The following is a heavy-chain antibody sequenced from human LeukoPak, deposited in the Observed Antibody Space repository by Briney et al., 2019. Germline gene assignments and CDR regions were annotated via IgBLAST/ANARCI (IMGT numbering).Heavy chain of an antibody. Sequence: GGSLRLSCAASGFTFSNYAMTWVRQAPGKGLGWVSAISGSGGTTYYADSVKGRFTISRDNSKNTLYLQMNSLRAEDTAVYYCAKDSQKNYYGSGSYSYYFDYWGQGILVTVSS. J-gene: IGHJ4*02. CDR2: ISGSGGTT. CDR3: AKDSQKNYYGSGSYSYYFDY. V-gene: IGHV3-23*01. D-gene: IGHD3-10*01. CDR1: GFTFSNYA.